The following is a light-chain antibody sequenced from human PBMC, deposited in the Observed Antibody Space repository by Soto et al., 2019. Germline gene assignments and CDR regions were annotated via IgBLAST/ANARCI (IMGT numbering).Light chain of an antibody. Sequence: DIQMTQSPSSLSASVGDRVTITCRASQSISSYLNWYQQKPGKAPKLLIYAASSLQSGVPSRFSGSGSGTDFTLTNSSLQPEDFATYYCQQSYSTPCTFGPGTKVDIK. V-gene: IGKV1-39*01. CDR3: QQSYSTPCT. CDR2: AAS. CDR1: QSISSY. J-gene: IGKJ3*01.